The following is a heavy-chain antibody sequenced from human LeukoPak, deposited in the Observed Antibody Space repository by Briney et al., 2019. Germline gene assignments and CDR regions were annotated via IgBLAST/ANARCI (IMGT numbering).Heavy chain of an antibody. CDR2: IKQDGSEK. CDR3: ARNLGGYEKNWFDP. D-gene: IGHD5-12*01. Sequence: GGSLRLSCAASGFTFSSYWMSWVRQAPGKGVEGVANIKQDGSEKYYVDSVKGRFTISRDNAKNSLYLQMNSLRAEDTAVYYCARNLGGYEKNWFDPWGQGTLVTVSS. J-gene: IGHJ5*02. V-gene: IGHV3-7*01. CDR1: GFTFSSYW.